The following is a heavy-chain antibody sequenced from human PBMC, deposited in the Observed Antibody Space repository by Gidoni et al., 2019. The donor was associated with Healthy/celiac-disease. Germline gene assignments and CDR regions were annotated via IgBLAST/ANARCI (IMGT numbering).Heavy chain of an antibody. Sequence: QLQLQDSGPGLVKPSETLSLTCTVSGGSISSSSYYWGWIRQPPGKGLEWYGSIYYTGSTYYNPSLKSRVTISIDTSKYQFSLKLSSVTAADTALYYCASSQSDGDVWSGGPYYFDYWGQGTLVTVSS. V-gene: IGHV4-39*01. CDR3: ASSQSDGDVWSGGPYYFDY. CDR2: IYYTGST. D-gene: IGHD3-3*01. CDR1: GGSISSSSYY. J-gene: IGHJ4*02.